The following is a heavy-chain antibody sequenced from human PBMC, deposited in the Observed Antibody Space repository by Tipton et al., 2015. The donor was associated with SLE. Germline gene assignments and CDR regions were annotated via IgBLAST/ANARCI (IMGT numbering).Heavy chain of an antibody. Sequence: LRLSCAVYGGSFSGYYWGWIRQPPGKGLEWIGEINDSGSTNYNPSLKSRVTMSVDTSKNQFSLKLSSVTAADTAVYFCARGVRGTGAWHMDVWGKGSTVIVSS. J-gene: IGHJ6*03. CDR1: GGSFSGYY. V-gene: IGHV4-34*01. D-gene: IGHD3-10*01. CDR2: INDSGST. CDR3: ARGVRGTGAWHMDV.